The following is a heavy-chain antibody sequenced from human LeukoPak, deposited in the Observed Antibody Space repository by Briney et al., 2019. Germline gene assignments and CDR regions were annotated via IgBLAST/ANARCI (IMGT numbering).Heavy chain of an antibody. CDR3: ATVHSETYYFDY. CDR2: IILIFGTA. V-gene: IGHV1-69*13. J-gene: IGHJ4*02. D-gene: IGHD1-1*01. Sequence: GASVKVSCKASGGTFSSYAISWVRQAPGQGLEWMGGIILIFGTANYAQKFQGRVTITADESTSTAYMELSSLRSEDTAVYYCATVHSETYYFDYWGQGTLVTVSS. CDR1: GGTFSSYA.